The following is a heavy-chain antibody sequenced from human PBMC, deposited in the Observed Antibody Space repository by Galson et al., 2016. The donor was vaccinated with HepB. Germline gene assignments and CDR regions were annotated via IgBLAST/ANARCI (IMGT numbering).Heavy chain of an antibody. J-gene: IGHJ5*02. Sequence: SVKVSCKASGYTFSSYGISWVRQAPGQGLEWMGWISAYNGNTNYAQKLQGRVTMTTDTSTSTAYMELRSLRSDDTAVYYCARDPSGGGWFDPWGQGTLVTVSS. CDR1: GYTFSSYG. CDR3: ARDPSGGGWFDP. CDR2: ISAYNGNT. V-gene: IGHV1-18*01. D-gene: IGHD6-19*01.